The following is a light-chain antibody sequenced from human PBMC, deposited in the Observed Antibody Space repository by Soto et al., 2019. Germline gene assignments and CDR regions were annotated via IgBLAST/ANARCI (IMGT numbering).Light chain of an antibody. CDR3: QQYDSSPIT. Sequence: EIVLTQSPGTLSLSPGERATLSCRASQSVSSSYLAWYQQKPGQAPRLLIYGASSRATGIPDRFSGSGSGTDFTLTISRLEPEDFAVYYCQQYDSSPITFGQGTQLEIK. V-gene: IGKV3-20*01. CDR2: GAS. J-gene: IGKJ5*01. CDR1: QSVSSSY.